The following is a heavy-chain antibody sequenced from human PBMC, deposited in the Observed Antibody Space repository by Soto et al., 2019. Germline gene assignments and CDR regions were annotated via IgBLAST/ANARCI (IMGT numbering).Heavy chain of an antibody. V-gene: IGHV3-11*05. Sequence: QVQLVESGGGLVKPGGSLRLSCAASGFTFSDYYMSWIRQAPGKGLEWVSYISSSSSYTNYADSVKGRFTISRDNDKNSLYLQMNSLRAEDTAVYYCARTIAAAGGRRYFDLWGRGTLVTVSS. CDR3: ARTIAAAGGRRYFDL. CDR1: GFTFSDYY. J-gene: IGHJ2*01. CDR2: ISSSSSYT. D-gene: IGHD6-13*01.